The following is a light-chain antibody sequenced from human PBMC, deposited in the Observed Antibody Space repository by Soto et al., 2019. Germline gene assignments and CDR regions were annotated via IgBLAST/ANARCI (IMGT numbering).Light chain of an antibody. CDR3: QQYGGSPIT. V-gene: IGKV3-20*01. CDR2: GAS. CDR1: QSVSRR. Sequence: EVVLTQSPGTLSLSPGGRATLSCRASQSVSRRLAWYQQRPGQSPRLLISGASMRASGVPVRFIGSGSGTDFTLTITRLEPEDFVVYYCQQYGGSPITFGLGTRLEI. J-gene: IGKJ5*01.